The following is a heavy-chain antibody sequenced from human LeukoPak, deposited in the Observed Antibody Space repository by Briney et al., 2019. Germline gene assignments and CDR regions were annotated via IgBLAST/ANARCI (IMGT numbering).Heavy chain of an antibody. CDR2: IYYSGGT. D-gene: IGHD7-27*01. Sequence: SEALSLTCTVSGGSISSSSYYWGWIRQPPGKGLEWIGSIYYSGGTYYNPSLKSRVTISVDTSKNQFSLKLSSVTAADTAVYYCAGTGDLWYWGQGTLVTVSS. CDR1: GGSISSSSYY. J-gene: IGHJ4*02. CDR3: AGTGDLWY. V-gene: IGHV4-39*01.